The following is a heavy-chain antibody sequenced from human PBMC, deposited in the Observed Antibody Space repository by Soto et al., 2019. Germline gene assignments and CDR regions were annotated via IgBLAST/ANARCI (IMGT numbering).Heavy chain of an antibody. CDR3: ARDAWGSYYYDSSGYGGWFDP. D-gene: IGHD3-22*01. CDR2: ISYDGSNK. J-gene: IGHJ5*02. Sequence: GGSLRLSCAASGFTFSSYAMHWVRQAPGKGLEWVAVISYDGSNKYYADSVKGRFTISRDNSKNTLYLQMNSLRAEDTAVYYCARDAWGSYYYDSSGYGGWFDPWGQGTLVTVSS. V-gene: IGHV3-30-3*01. CDR1: GFTFSSYA.